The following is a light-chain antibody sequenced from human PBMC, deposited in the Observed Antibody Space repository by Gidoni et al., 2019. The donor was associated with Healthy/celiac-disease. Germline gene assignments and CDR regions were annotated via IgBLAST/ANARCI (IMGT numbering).Light chain of an antibody. CDR1: QGISGY. V-gene: IGKV1-9*01. CDR2: AAS. CDR3: QQLNSYPLT. J-gene: IGKJ4*01. Sequence: DSQVPEVTSFLSASVGDRVTITCRARQGISGYLAWYQQKPRKAPKLLIYAASTLQSGVPSRCSGSGSGTEFTLTISSLQPEDFATYYCQQLNSYPLTFGGGTKVEIK.